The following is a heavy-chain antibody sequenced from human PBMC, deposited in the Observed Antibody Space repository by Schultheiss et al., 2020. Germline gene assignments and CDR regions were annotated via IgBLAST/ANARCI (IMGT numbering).Heavy chain of an antibody. V-gene: IGHV4-61*08. CDR3: ARERVGYDY. J-gene: IGHJ4*02. CDR1: GGSISSGGYS. D-gene: IGHD1-26*01. Sequence: SETLSLTCAVSGGSISSGGYSWSWIRQPPGKGLEWIGEINHSGSTNYNPSLKSRVTISVDTSKKQFSLKVRSVTAADTAVYYCARERVGYDYWGQGTLVTVSS. CDR2: INHSGST.